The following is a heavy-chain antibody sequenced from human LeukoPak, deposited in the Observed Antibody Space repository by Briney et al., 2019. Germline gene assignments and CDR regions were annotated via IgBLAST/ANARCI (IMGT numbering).Heavy chain of an antibody. J-gene: IGHJ5*02. V-gene: IGHV1-2*02. Sequence: ASVKVSCKTSGYTFTGYYMRWVRQAPGQGLEWMGWVNPNSGGTNYAQKFQGRVTMTRDTSISTAYMELSRLRSDDTAVYYCARAERYSGSWGFWFDPWGQGTLVTVSS. CDR1: GYTFTGYY. D-gene: IGHD1-26*01. CDR2: VNPNSGGT. CDR3: ARAERYSGSWGFWFDP.